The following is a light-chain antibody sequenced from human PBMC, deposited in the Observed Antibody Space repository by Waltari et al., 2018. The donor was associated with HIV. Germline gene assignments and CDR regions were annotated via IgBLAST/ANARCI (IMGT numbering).Light chain of an antibody. CDR3: QAWDSSTVV. J-gene: IGLJ2*01. Sequence: SYELTQPASVSVSPGQTASITCSGDKLGDKSVSWYQQKPGQSPVVVIYQDKKRPSGIPERFSGPNSGNTATLTISGTQALDEADYYCQAWDSSTVVFGGGTKVTVL. CDR2: QDK. V-gene: IGLV3-1*01. CDR1: KLGDKS.